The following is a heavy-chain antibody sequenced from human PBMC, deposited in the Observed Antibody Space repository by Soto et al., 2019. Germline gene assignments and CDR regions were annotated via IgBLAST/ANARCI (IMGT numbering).Heavy chain of an antibody. CDR1: GFTFSSYA. D-gene: IGHD3-9*01. Sequence: PGGSLRLSCAASGFTFSSYAMNWVRQAPGKGLEWVSVISGSDGSTYYADSVKGRFTISRDDSKKTAYLQMNSLESEDTAVYYCSRDDSDWFFNWGRGTLVTVS. CDR2: ISGSDGST. J-gene: IGHJ4*02. CDR3: SRDDSDWFFN. V-gene: IGHV3-23*01.